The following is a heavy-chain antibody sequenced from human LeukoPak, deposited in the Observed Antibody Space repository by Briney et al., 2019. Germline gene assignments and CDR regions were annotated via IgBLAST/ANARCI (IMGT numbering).Heavy chain of an antibody. D-gene: IGHD6-13*01. J-gene: IGHJ4*02. V-gene: IGHV3-23*01. CDR2: ISGSGGST. CDR3: AKDLKAYRSSWYYFDY. Sequence: GGSLRLSCAASGFTFSSYAMSWVRQAPGKGLEWVSAISGSGGSTYYADSVKGRFTISRDNSKNTLYLQMNSLRAEDTAVYYCAKDLKAYRSSWYYFDYWGQGTLVTVSS. CDR1: GFTFSSYA.